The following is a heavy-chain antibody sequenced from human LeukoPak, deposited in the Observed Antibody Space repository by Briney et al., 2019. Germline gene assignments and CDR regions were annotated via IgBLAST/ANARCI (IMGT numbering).Heavy chain of an antibody. J-gene: IGHJ6*03. CDR2: LNPTTGGT. CDR1: GYIFSDYY. V-gene: IGHV1-2*02. Sequence: ASAKVSCKASGYIFSDYYIHWVRQAPGQGLEWMGWLNPTTGGTNYAQKFQGRVTMTRDTSISTAYMELSRLRSDDTAVYYCARSVGYFYYYMDVWGKGTTVTVSS. CDR3: ARSVGYFYYYMDV.